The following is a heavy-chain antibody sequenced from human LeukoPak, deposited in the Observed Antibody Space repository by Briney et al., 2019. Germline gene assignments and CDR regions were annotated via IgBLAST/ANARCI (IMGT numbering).Heavy chain of an antibody. Sequence: GGSLRLSCAASGFTFSKYAMSWVRQAPGKGLEWVSGISGSGGSTYYADSVKGRFIISRDNAKNSMYLQMNSLRGEDTAVYYCARSLSSDIEVVPAAMDWFDSWGQGTLVTVSS. CDR3: ARSLSSDIEVVPAAMDWFDS. CDR2: ISGSGGST. J-gene: IGHJ5*01. V-gene: IGHV3-23*01. CDR1: GFTFSKYA. D-gene: IGHD2-2*01.